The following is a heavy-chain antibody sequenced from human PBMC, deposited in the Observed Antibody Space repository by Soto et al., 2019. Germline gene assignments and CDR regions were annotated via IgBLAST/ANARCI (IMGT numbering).Heavy chain of an antibody. J-gene: IGHJ4*02. CDR1: GFTFSSYA. D-gene: IGHD2-15*01. Sequence: GGSLRLSCAASGFTFSSYAMSWVRQAPGKGLEWVSAISGSGGSTYYADSVKGRFTISRDNSKNTLYLQMNSLRAEDTAVYYCAKDPRYCSGGSCYLSWFDYWGQGTLVTVSS. CDR2: ISGSGGST. V-gene: IGHV3-23*01. CDR3: AKDPRYCSGGSCYLSWFDY.